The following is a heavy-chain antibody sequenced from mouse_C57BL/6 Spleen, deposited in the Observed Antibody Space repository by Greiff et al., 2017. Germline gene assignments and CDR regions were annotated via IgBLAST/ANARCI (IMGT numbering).Heavy chain of an antibody. J-gene: IGHJ4*01. CDR1: GYTFTGYW. D-gene: IGHD1-1*01. V-gene: IGHV1-9*01. Sequence: QVQLKQSGAELMKPGASVKLSCKATGYTFTGYWIEWVKQRPGHGLEWIGEILPGSGSTNYNEKFKGKATFTAETSSNTAYMPLISLTSEDSAIXYCARREGSSYYAMDYWGQGTSVTVSS. CDR3: ARREGSSYYAMDY. CDR2: ILPGSGST.